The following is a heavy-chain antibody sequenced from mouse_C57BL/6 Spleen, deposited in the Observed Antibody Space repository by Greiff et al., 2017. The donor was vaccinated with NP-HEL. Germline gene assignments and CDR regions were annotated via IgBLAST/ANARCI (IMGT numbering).Heavy chain of an antibody. V-gene: IGHV3-1*01. Sequence: EVQLVESGPGMVKPSQSLSLTCTVTGYSITSGYDWHWIRHFPGNKLEWMGYISYSGSTNYNPSLKSRISITHDTSKNHFFLKLNSVTTEDTATYYCARRVDGYYWYFDVWGTGTTVTVSS. CDR2: ISYSGST. CDR1: GYSITSGYD. CDR3: ARRVDGYYWYFDV. D-gene: IGHD2-3*01. J-gene: IGHJ1*03.